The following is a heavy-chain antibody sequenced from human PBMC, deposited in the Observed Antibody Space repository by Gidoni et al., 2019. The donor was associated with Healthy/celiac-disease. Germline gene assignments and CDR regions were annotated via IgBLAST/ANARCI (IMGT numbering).Heavy chain of an antibody. V-gene: IGHV3-7*01. CDR2: IKKDGSEK. CDR1: GFTFSSHW. Sequence: EVQLVESGGGLVQPGGSLMLSCAASGFTFSSHWMSWVRQAPGKGLEWVANIKKDGSEKYYVDSVKGRFTISRDNAKNSLYLQMNSLRAEDTAVYYGAYYDVGSGYWDYWGQGTLVTVSS. CDR3: AYYDVGSGYWDY. J-gene: IGHJ4*02. D-gene: IGHD3-3*01.